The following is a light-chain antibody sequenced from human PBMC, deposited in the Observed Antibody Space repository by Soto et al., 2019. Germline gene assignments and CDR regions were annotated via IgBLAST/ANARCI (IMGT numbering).Light chain of an antibody. CDR2: GAS. J-gene: IGKJ1*01. CDR3: QQYNNWPRT. V-gene: IGKV3-15*01. Sequence: EIVMTQSPATLSVSPGERATLSCRASQSVSSNLAWYQQKPGQAPRLLIYGASTRSTGIPARFSGSGSGTDFTLNISSLQSEDFGVYYCQQYNNWPRTFGQGTKVEIK. CDR1: QSVSSN.